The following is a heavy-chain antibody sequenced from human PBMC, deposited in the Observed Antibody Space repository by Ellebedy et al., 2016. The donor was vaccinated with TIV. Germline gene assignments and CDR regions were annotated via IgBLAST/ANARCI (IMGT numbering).Heavy chain of an antibody. CDR3: ARDMAWGNERMNDAFDL. CDR1: GFTVSSTY. J-gene: IGHJ3*01. D-gene: IGHD7-27*01. CDR2: TTQSGAT. V-gene: IGHV3-66*01. Sequence: GESLKISCAASGFTVSSTYMSWVRQAPGKGLEWVALTTQSGATYYADSVKGRFTMSRDSSQNTLRLQMNSLRVEDTAVYFCARDMAWGNERMNDAFDLWGQGTMVTVSS.